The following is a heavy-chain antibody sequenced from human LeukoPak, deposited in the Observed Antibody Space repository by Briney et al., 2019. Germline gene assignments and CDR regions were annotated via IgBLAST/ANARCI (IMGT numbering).Heavy chain of an antibody. CDR2: IYYRGSI. J-gene: IGHJ4*02. D-gene: IGHD1-26*01. CDR3: ARLSNTGSFDFDY. V-gene: IGHV4-39*01. CDR1: GGSISSNRHY. Sequence: SETLSLTCTVSGGSISSNRHYWGWIRQPPGKGLEWIGNIYYRGSIAYNPSLSSRVTMSIDTSKNQFSLRLSSVTAADTAVFYCARLSNTGSFDFDYWGQGTLVTVSS.